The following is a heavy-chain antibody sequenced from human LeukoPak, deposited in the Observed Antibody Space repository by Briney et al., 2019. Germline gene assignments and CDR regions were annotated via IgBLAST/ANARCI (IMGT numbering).Heavy chain of an antibody. CDR2: IKPDGSAK. CDR3: ARGPGFLTDY. D-gene: IGHD3-3*01. CDR1: GFTVSSNY. Sequence: GGSLRLSCAASGFTVSSNYMSWVRQAPGQGLEWVANIKPDGSAKYCVDSVKGRFTISRDNAKNSLYLQMNSLRVEDTAVYYCARGPGFLTDYWGQGTLVTVSS. J-gene: IGHJ4*02. V-gene: IGHV3-7*01.